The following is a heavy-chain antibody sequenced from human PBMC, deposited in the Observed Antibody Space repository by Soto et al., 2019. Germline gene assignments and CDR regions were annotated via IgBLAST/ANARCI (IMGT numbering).Heavy chain of an antibody. J-gene: IGHJ6*02. V-gene: IGHV5-51*01. CDR1: GYSFTSYW. CDR3: ARHLVVVAAKRFYYGMDV. CDR2: IYPGDSDT. D-gene: IGHD2-15*01. Sequence: LKISCKGSGYSFTSYWIGRVRQMPGKGLEWMGIIYPGDSDTRYSPSFQGQVTISADKSISTAYLQWSSLKASDTAMYYCARHLVVVAAKRFYYGMDVWGQGTTVTVSS.